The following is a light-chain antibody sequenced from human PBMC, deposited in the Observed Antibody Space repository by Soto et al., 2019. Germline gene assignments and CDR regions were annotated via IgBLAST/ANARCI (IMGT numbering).Light chain of an antibody. V-gene: IGKV1-17*03. CDR3: LQHKSYPRT. J-gene: IGKJ1*01. CDR1: QDISNF. CDR2: SAN. Sequence: DIQMTQSPSDMSASVGDRVTITCRASQDISNFVVWFQQRPGKVPKRLMYSANRLESGVPSRFSGSGSGTEFTLTISSLQLEDFATYYCLQHKSYPRTFGQGT.